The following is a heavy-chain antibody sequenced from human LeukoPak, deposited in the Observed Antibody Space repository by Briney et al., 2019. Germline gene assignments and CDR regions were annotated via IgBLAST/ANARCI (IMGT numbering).Heavy chain of an antibody. Sequence: GGSLRLSCAASGFTLSSYWMSWVRQAPGKGLEWVAHIKQDGSEKYYVDSVKGRFTISRDNAKNSLYLQMNSLRAEDTAVYYCARGGVNTFWSGYYGDAFDIWGQGTMVTVSS. D-gene: IGHD3-3*01. CDR1: GFTLSSYW. CDR2: IKQDGSEK. CDR3: ARGGVNTFWSGYYGDAFDI. J-gene: IGHJ3*02. V-gene: IGHV3-7*01.